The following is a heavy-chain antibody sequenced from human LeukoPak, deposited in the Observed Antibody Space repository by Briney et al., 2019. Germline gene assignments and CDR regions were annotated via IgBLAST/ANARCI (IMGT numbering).Heavy chain of an antibody. CDR1: GFTFTNAW. CDR2: IKSKTDGGTT. Sequence: PRGSLRLSCAASGFTFTNAWMSSVRQAPGKGLEWVGRIKSKTDGGTTDYAAPVKGRFTISRDDSKNTLYLQMNSLKTEDTAVYYCTTNNGYDEDYWGQGTLVTVSS. CDR3: TTNNGYDEDY. V-gene: IGHV3-15*01. D-gene: IGHD5-12*01. J-gene: IGHJ4*02.